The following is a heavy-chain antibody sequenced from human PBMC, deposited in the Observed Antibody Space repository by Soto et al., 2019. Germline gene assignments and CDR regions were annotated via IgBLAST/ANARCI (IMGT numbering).Heavy chain of an antibody. Sequence: SETLSLTCTVSPDSITSSGYYWGWIRQTPGKGLEWTGSIYYNGTTYYNPSLKSRVFISVDTSNDQFSLRLKSVTVADTATFYCERHEVAVSGAYNMDVWGRGTTVTVSS. J-gene: IGHJ6*02. D-gene: IGHD3-22*01. CDR1: PDSITSSGYY. V-gene: IGHV4-39*01. CDR2: IYYNGTT. CDR3: ERHEVAVSGAYNMDV.